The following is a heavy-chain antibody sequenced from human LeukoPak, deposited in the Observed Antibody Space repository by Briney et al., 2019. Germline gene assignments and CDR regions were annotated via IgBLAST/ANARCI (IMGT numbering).Heavy chain of an antibody. V-gene: IGHV1-2*02. D-gene: IGHD4/OR15-4a*01. CDR2: INPNSGGT. Sequence: ASVKVSCKASGYSFTGYCMHWVRQAPGQGLEWMGWINPNSGGTNCAQKFQGRVSMTRDTSISTAYMELSRLTSDDTAVYYRARDPGADYPYNWFDPWGQGTLVTVSS. CDR3: ARDPGADYPYNWFDP. J-gene: IGHJ5*02. CDR1: GYSFTGYC.